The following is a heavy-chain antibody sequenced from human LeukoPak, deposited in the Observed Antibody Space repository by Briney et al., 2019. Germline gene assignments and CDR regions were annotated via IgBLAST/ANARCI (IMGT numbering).Heavy chain of an antibody. CDR1: GYTFTGYY. Sequence: GASVKVSCKASGYTFTGYYIHWVRQAPGQGLEWMGWINPNSGGTNYAQKFQGRVTMTRDTSISTAYMELSRLRSDDTAVYYCARAYSGYDPDDYWGQGTLVTVSS. CDR3: ARAYSGYDPDDY. V-gene: IGHV1-2*02. D-gene: IGHD5-12*01. CDR2: INPNSGGT. J-gene: IGHJ4*02.